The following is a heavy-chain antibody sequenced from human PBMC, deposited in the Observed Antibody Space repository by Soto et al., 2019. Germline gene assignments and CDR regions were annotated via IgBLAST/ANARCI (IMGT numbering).Heavy chain of an antibody. CDR3: ARASNKPPTVTTRYGMDV. Sequence: GGSLRLSCAASGFTFSSYAMHWVRQAPGKGLEWVAVISYDGSNKYYADSVKGRFTISRDNSKNTLYLQMNSLRAEDTAVYYCARASNKPPTVTTRYGMDVWGQGTTVTVSS. CDR2: ISYDGSNK. CDR1: GFTFSSYA. D-gene: IGHD4-17*01. V-gene: IGHV3-30-3*01. J-gene: IGHJ6*02.